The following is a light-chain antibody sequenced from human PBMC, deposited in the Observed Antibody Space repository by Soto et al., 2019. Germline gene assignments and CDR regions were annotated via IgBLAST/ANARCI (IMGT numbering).Light chain of an antibody. CDR1: QSVSTY. CDR3: QQRSSGRS. J-gene: IGKJ5*01. CDR2: DAS. Sequence: WRLTQPKLVVSREGIATVSRRASQSVSTYLAWYQQKPGQAPRLLIYDASNRATGIPARFSCSGSGTDFTLPICSQAPEDFPVYHCQQRSSGRSVGQGTRLEIK. V-gene: IGKV3-11*01.